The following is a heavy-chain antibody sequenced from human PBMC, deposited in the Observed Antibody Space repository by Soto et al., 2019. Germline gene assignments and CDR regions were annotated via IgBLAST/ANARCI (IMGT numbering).Heavy chain of an antibody. D-gene: IGHD6-13*01. CDR1: GFTFSNFD. J-gene: IGHJ1*01. Sequence: GESLKISCAASGFTFSNFDMSWVRQAPGKGLEWVSGISTSGGTTYYADSVKGRFTSSRDNSKNTLYLQMTSLRAEDTAVYYCATGTAAPAHWGQGTLVTVSS. CDR3: ATGTAAPAH. CDR2: ISTSGGTT. V-gene: IGHV3-23*01.